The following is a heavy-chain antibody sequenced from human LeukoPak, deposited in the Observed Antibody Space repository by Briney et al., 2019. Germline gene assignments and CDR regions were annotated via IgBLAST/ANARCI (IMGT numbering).Heavy chain of an antibody. V-gene: IGHV4-30-2*01. D-gene: IGHD5-12*01. CDR2: IYQSGST. CDR3: ARGPGYSGD. Sequence: PSETLSLTCAVSGGSISSGGYSWSWIRQPPGKGLEWIGYIYQSGSTYYNPSLKSRVTISLDRSKNQFSLKLTSVTAADTAVYYCARGPGYSGDWGQGTLVTVSS. CDR1: GGSISSGGYS. J-gene: IGHJ4*02.